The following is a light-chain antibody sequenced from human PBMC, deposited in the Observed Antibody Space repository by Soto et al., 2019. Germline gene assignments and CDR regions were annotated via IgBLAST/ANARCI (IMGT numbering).Light chain of an antibody. CDR1: QSISAY. CDR2: AAT. CDR3: QRSYRSIS. J-gene: IGKJ5*01. Sequence: DIQMTQSPSSLFASVGDRVTITCRASQSISAYLKWYQQRPGKAPSLLIYAATRLHSGVPSRFSGSGSGTDFTLTISSLQHEDFATYDCQRSYRSISFGQVTRLEMK. V-gene: IGKV1-39*01.